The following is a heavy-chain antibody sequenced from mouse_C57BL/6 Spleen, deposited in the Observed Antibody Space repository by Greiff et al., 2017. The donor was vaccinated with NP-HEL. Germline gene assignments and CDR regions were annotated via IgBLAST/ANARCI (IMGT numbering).Heavy chain of an antibody. CDR2: IYPGDGDT. D-gene: IGHD1-1*01. CDR1: GYAFSSYW. Sequence: VQLQQSGAELVKPGASVKISCKASGYAFSSYWMNWVKQRPGKGLEWIGQIYPGDGDTNYNGKFKGKATLTADKSSSTAYMQLSSLTSEDSAVYFCARYGSSGSSYDYAMDYWGQGTSVTVSS. CDR3: ARYGSSGSSYDYAMDY. J-gene: IGHJ4*01. V-gene: IGHV1-80*01.